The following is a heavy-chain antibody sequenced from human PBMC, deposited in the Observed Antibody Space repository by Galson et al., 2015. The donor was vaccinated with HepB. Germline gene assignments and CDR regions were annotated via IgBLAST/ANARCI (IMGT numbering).Heavy chain of an antibody. Sequence: SVKVSCKASGGTFSSYAISWVRQAPGQGLEWMGGIIPIFGIANYAQKFRGRVTITADKSTSTAYMELSSLRSEDTAVYYCARPGYCTNGVCRLDLSHPFDYWGQGTLVTVSS. V-gene: IGHV1-69*10. CDR2: IIPIFGIA. D-gene: IGHD2-8*01. J-gene: IGHJ4*02. CDR1: GGTFSSYA. CDR3: ARPGYCTNGVCRLDLSHPFDY.